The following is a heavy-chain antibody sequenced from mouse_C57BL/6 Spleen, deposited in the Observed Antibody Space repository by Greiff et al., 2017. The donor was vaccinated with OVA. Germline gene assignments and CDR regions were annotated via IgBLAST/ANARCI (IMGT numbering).Heavy chain of an antibody. J-gene: IGHJ4*01. CDR3: TRNYYGSFYAMDY. D-gene: IGHD1-1*01. Sequence: QVQLQQSGAELVRPGASVTLSCKASGYTFTDYEMHWVKQTPVHGLEWIGAIDPETGGTAYNQKFKGKAILTADKSSSTAYMELRSLTSEDSAVYYCTRNYYGSFYAMDYWGQGTSVTVSS. CDR1: GYTFTDYE. CDR2: IDPETGGT. V-gene: IGHV1-15*01.